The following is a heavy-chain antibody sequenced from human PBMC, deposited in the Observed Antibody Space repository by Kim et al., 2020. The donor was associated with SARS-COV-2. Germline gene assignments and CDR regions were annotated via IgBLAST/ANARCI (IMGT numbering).Heavy chain of an antibody. J-gene: IGHJ6*02. V-gene: IGHV1-69*13. CDR3: ATRMVRGWGMDV. CDR2: IIPIFGTA. CDR1: GGSFSSYA. D-gene: IGHD3-10*01. Sequence: SVKVSCKASGGSFSSYAISWVRQAPGQGLEWMGGIIPIFGTANYAQKFQGRVTITADESTSTAYMELSSLRSEDTAVYYCATRMVRGWGMDVWDQGTTVTVSS.